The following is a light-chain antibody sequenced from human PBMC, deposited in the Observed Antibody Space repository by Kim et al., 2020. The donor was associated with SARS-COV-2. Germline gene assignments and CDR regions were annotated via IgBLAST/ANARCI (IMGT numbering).Light chain of an antibody. J-gene: IGLJ3*02. Sequence: QRVTITCSGSSSNIESNYVYWYQQRPGTAPKLLIYRNNQRPSGVPDRFSGSKSGTSASLAISGLRSEDEADYYCAAWDDSLSGPVFGGGTKLTVL. CDR3: AAWDDSLSGPV. CDR2: RNN. CDR1: SSNIESNY. V-gene: IGLV1-47*01.